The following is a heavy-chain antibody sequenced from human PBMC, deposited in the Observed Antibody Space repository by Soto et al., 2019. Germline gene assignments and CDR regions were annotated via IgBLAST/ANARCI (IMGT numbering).Heavy chain of an antibody. D-gene: IGHD4-4*01. V-gene: IGHV1-8*01. J-gene: IGHJ6*04. CDR3: ARSGTTVTTFYYYYGMDV. Sequence: ASVKVSCKASGYTFTSYDINWVRQATGQGLEWMGWMNPNSGNTGYAQKFQGRVTMTRNTSISTAYMELSRLRSEDTAVYYCARSGTTVTTFYYYYGMDVWGEGTTVTVSS. CDR2: MNPNSGNT. CDR1: GYTFTSYD.